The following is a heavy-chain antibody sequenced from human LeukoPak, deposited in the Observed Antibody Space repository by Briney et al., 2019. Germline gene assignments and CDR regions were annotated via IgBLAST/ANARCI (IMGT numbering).Heavy chain of an antibody. CDR2: IYSGNNT. CDR1: GFTVSSNY. D-gene: IGHD3-9*01. Sequence: GGSLRLSCAASGFTVSSNYMSWVRQAPGKGLEWVSVIYSGNNTYYADSVKGRFTISRDTSKNTLYLQMNSLRAEDTAVYYCAKAGFYDILTDGLDIWGQGTMVIVSS. V-gene: IGHV3-53*01. J-gene: IGHJ3*02. CDR3: AKAGFYDILTDGLDI.